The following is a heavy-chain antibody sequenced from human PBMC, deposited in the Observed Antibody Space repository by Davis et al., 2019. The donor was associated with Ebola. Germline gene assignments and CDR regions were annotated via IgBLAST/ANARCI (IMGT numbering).Heavy chain of an antibody. Sequence: PGGSLRLSCAASGFTFSDFYMSWVRQAPGKGLEWVSSISRDSNYIYYADSVKGRFTISRDNAKNSLYLQMNSLRAEDTAVYYCARHLYHTSGRDAFDIWGQGTMVTVSS. D-gene: IGHD3-22*01. V-gene: IGHV3-21*01. J-gene: IGHJ3*02. CDR1: GFTFSDFY. CDR3: ARHLYHTSGRDAFDI. CDR2: ISRDSNYI.